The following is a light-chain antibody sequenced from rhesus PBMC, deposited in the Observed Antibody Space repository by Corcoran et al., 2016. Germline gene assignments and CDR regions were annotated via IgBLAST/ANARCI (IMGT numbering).Light chain of an antibody. V-gene: IGKV1-22*01. CDR1: QSISSW. CDR2: KGS. CDR3: LQYSSSPLT. J-gene: IGKJ4*01. Sequence: DIQMTQSPSSLSASVGDPVTITCRASQSISSWLDWYQQKPGKAPKPLIYKGSSLQSGVPSRFSGSGSGTDFTLTISSLQPEDFATYYCLQYSSSPLTFGGGTKVELK.